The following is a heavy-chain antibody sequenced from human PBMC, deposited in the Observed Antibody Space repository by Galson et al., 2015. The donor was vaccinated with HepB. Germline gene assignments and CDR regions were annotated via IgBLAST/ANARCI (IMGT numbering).Heavy chain of an antibody. D-gene: IGHD2-2*01. V-gene: IGHV3-30*18. CDR3: AKDRYCSSTSCYSLFYYYYYCMDV. CDR1: GFTFSSYG. J-gene: IGHJ6*02. CDR2: ISYDGSNK. Sequence: SLRLSCAASGFTFSSYGMHWVRQAPGKGLEWVAVISYDGSNKYYADSVKGRFTISRDNSKNTLYLQMNSLRAEDTAVYYCAKDRYCSSTSCYSLFYYYYYCMDVWGQGTTVTVSS.